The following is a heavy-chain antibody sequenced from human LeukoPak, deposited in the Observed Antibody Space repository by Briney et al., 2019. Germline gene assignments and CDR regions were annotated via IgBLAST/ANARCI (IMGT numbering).Heavy chain of an antibody. CDR1: GLTFSNYV. V-gene: IGHV3-30*04. CDR2: ISTDENDR. D-gene: IGHD3-10*01. CDR3: AKDSAFYYIDV. J-gene: IGHJ6*03. Sequence: PGGSLRLSCTASGLTFSNYVMHWVRQAPGKGLEWVTVISTDENDRRYADSVKGRFTISRDNSKNTLYLQMNSLKGDDTAVYYCAKDSAFYYIDVWGKGTTVIISS.